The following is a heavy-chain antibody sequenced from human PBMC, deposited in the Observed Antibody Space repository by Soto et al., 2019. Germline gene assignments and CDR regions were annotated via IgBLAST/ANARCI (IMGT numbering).Heavy chain of an antibody. Sequence: ASVKVSCKASGYTFTSYAMHWVRQAPGQRLEWMGWINAGNGNTKYSQKFQGRVTITRDTSASTAYMELSSLRSEDTAVYYCARERVKNIAVAADDYGGQGTRVTVSS. CDR1: GYTFTSYA. CDR2: INAGNGNT. J-gene: IGHJ4*02. D-gene: IGHD6-19*01. CDR3: ARERVKNIAVAADDY. V-gene: IGHV1-3*01.